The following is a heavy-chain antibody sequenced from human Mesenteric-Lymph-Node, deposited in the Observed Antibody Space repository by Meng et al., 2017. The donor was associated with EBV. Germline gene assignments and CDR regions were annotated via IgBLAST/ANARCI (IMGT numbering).Heavy chain of an antibody. CDR2: INTNTGNP. D-gene: IGHD4-17*01. J-gene: IGHJ4*02. CDR3: ARAAGDDYGDYFDY. Sequence: QGQLVQSGCELKKPGASVKVSCKASGYTFTDYAVNWVRQAPGQGLESMGWINTNTGNPTYAQGFTGRFVFSLDTSVSTAYLQISSLKSEDTAVYYCARAAGDDYGDYFDYWGQGTLVTVSS. V-gene: IGHV7-4-1*02. CDR1: GYTFTDYA.